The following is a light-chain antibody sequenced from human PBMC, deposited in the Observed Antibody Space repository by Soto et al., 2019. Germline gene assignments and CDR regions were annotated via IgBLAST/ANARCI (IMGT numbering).Light chain of an antibody. V-gene: IGKV3-15*01. CDR1: QSVSSN. CDR3: QQYNNWPQT. CDR2: GAS. J-gene: IGKJ1*01. Sequence: EIVMTQSPATLSVSPGERATLSCRASQSVSSNLAWYQQKPGQAPRLLFYGASTRPTVIPGRFSGSVSGTVFTLTIISLQSEDFAVYYCQQYNNWPQTFGQGTKGEFK.